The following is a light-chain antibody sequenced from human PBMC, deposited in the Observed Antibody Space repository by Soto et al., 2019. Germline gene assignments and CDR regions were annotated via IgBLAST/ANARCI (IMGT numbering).Light chain of an antibody. J-gene: IGKJ2*01. CDR3: QQYHNWPPQYT. V-gene: IGKV3-15*01. CDR2: GAS. CDR1: QTVASN. Sequence: EIVMTQSPAILSVSPGERATLSCRASQTVASNLAWYQQKPGQAPRLLIHGASTRATGVSARFSGSGSGTEFTLTISSLQSEDFAVYYCQQYHNWPPQYTFGQGPSCRSN.